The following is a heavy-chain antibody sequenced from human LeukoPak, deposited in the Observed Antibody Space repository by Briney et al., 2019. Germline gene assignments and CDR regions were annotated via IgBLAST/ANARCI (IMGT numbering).Heavy chain of an antibody. D-gene: IGHD5-18*01. CDR1: GGSFSGYY. CDR2: INHSGST. CDR3: ARGVQLWLLNYFDY. J-gene: IGHJ4*02. V-gene: IGHV4-34*01. Sequence: PSETLSLTCAVYGGSFSGYYWSWIRQPSGKGLEWIGEINHSGSTNYNPSLKSRVTISVDTSKNQFSLKLSSVTAADTAVYYCARGVQLWLLNYFDYWGQGTLVTVSS.